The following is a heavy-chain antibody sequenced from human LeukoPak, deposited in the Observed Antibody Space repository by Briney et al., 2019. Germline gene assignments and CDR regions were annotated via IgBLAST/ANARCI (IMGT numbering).Heavy chain of an antibody. CDR3: ARHDDYGGNSFDY. J-gene: IGHJ4*02. V-gene: IGHV4-59*11. CDR1: GGSISDHY. D-gene: IGHD4-23*01. Sequence: SETLSLTCTVSGGSISDHYWSWIRQPPGKGLEWIAYIYYSGGANYNPSLKSRVTISVDTSKNQFSLKLSSVTAADTAVYYCARHDDYGGNSFDYWGQGTLVTVSS. CDR2: IYYSGGA.